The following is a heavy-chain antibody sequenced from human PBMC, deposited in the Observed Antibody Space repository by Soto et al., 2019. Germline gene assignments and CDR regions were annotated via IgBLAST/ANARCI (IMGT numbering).Heavy chain of an antibody. Sequence: QVQLVESGGGLVEPGGSLRLSCAASGFSVGDNYMTWIRQAPGKGLEWLSYSSSSGGYTNYADSVKGRFTISRDNAKNSMYLQMDSLTAEDTAVYFCARSSGRRHVFTFDDGLAVWGQGTTVTVSS. CDR2: SSSSGGYT. J-gene: IGHJ6*02. V-gene: IGHV3-11*06. CDR3: ARSSGRRHVFTFDDGLAV. CDR1: GFSVGDNY. D-gene: IGHD3-16*01.